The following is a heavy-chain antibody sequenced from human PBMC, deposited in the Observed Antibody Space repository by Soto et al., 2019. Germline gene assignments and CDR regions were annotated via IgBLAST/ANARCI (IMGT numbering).Heavy chain of an antibody. Sequence: GGSLRLSCAASGFTFSSYWMHWVRQAPGKGLVWVSRINSDGSSTSYADSVKGRFTISRDNAKNTLYLQMNSLRAEDTAVYYCAREYGGYSGYDASFDYWGQGTLVTVSS. CDR3: AREYGGYSGYDASFDY. D-gene: IGHD5-12*01. J-gene: IGHJ4*02. CDR1: GFTFSSYW. CDR2: INSDGSST. V-gene: IGHV3-74*01.